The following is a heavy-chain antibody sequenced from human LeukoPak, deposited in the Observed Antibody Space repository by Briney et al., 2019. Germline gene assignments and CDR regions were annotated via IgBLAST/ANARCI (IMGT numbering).Heavy chain of an antibody. V-gene: IGHV3-23*01. CDR2: ISGSGSTT. J-gene: IGHJ4*02. Sequence: PGGSLRLSCAASGFPFSSYAMTWVRQAPGKGLEWVSTISGSGSTTYYADSVRGRFSISRDNSRNLLFLQMNSLRAEGTALYYCAKALSGYIYGPDVWSQGTLVTVSS. CDR1: GFPFSSYA. D-gene: IGHD5-18*01. CDR3: AKALSGYIYGPDV.